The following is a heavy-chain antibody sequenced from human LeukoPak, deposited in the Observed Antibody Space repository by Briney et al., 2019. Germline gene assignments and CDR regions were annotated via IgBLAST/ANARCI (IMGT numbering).Heavy chain of an antibody. J-gene: IGHJ4*02. CDR2: IYYSGST. CDR3: ARRSSGWYATFDY. Sequence: PSETLSLTCTVSGGSISSYYWSWIRQPPGKGLEWIGYIYYSGSTNYNPSLKSRVTISVDTSKNQFSLKLSSVTAADTAVYYCARRSSGWYATFDYWGQGTLVTVSS. D-gene: IGHD6-19*01. CDR1: GGSISSYY. V-gene: IGHV4-59*08.